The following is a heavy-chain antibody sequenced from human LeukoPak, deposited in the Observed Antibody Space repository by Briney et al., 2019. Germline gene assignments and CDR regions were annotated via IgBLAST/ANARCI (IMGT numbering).Heavy chain of an antibody. J-gene: IGHJ4*02. CDR1: GFTFSSYA. CDR3: AKYNYYGSGSYYNDFDY. V-gene: IGHV3-23*01. D-gene: IGHD3-10*01. CDR2: ISGSGANR. Sequence: PGGSLRLSCAASGFTFSSYAMSWVRQAPGKGLEWVLAISGSGANRYYADSVKGRFTISRDNSKNTLYLQMNSLRAEDTAVYYCAKYNYYGSGSYYNDFDYWGQGTLVTVSS.